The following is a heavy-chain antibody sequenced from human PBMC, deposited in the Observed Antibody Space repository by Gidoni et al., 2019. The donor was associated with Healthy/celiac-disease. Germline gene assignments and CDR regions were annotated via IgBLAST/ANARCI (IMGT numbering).Heavy chain of an antibody. CDR1: GFPFSSYA. CDR3: ARGGYKRITMVRGVIGEYFQH. V-gene: IGHV3-30-3*01. CDR2: ISYDGSNK. Sequence: QVQLVESGGGVVQPGRSLRLSCAASGFPFSSYAMHWVRQAPGKGLEWVAVISYDGSNKYYADSVKGRFTISRDNSKNTLYLQMNSLRAEDTAVYYCARGGYKRITMVRGVIGEYFQHWGQGTLVTVSS. D-gene: IGHD3-10*01. J-gene: IGHJ1*01.